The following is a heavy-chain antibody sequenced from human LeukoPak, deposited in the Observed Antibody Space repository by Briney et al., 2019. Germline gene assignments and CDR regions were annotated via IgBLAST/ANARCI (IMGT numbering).Heavy chain of an antibody. CDR1: GFTFSNAW. V-gene: IGHV3-23*01. CDR3: AHDILTGYYDVAFDI. D-gene: IGHD3-9*01. J-gene: IGHJ3*02. CDR2: ISGSGGST. Sequence: GGSLRLSCAASGFTFSNAWMSWVRQAPGKGLEWVSAISGSGGSTYYADSVKGRFTISRDNSKNTLYLQMNSLRAEDTAVYYCAHDILTGYYDVAFDIWGQGTMVTVSS.